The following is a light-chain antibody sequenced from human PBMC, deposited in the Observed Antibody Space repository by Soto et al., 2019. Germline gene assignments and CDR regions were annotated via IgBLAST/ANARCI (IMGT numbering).Light chain of an antibody. CDR3: SSYTSSSTV. CDR2: EVS. J-gene: IGLJ3*02. CDR1: SSDVGGYNY. V-gene: IGLV2-14*01. Sequence: QSALTQPASVSGSPGQSITISCTGTSSDVGGYNYVSWYQQHPGKAPKLMIYEVSNRPSGVSNRFSGSKAGNTASLTISGLQAEGEADYFRSSYTSSSTVFGGGTQLTVL.